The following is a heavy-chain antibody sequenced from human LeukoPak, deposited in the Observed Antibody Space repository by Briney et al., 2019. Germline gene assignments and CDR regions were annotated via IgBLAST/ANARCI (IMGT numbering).Heavy chain of an antibody. J-gene: IGHJ4*02. CDR1: GFTFSSYA. Sequence: PGGSLRLSCAASGFTFSSYAMSWVRQAPGKGLEWVAAISGSGGSTYYADSVKGRFTIARDNSKNTLYLQMNRLRAEDTAVYYCAKYYDFWSGYPTDYWGQGTLVTVSS. CDR3: AKYYDFWSGYPTDY. D-gene: IGHD3-3*01. CDR2: ISGSGGST. V-gene: IGHV3-23*01.